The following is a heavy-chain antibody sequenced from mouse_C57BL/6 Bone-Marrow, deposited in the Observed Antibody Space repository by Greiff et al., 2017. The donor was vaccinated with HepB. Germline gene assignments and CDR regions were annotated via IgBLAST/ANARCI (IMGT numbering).Heavy chain of an antibody. CDR3: ARKGYDFYY. Sequence: EVQLVESGGGLVKPGGSLKFSCAASGFNFRDYGMHWVRQAPEQGLEWVAYISRGSSNIDYAATVKGRVTISRDKAKNTPFLQMTSLTSEDTAMYYCARKGYDFYYWGQGTTLTVSS. J-gene: IGHJ2*01. V-gene: IGHV5-17*01. CDR2: ISRGSSNI. CDR1: GFNFRDYG. D-gene: IGHD2-14*01.